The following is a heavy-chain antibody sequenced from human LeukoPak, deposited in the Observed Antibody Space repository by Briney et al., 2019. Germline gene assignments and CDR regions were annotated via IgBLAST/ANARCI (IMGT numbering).Heavy chain of an antibody. J-gene: IGHJ4*02. CDR3: ARDLRSGWHWPLTGDFDY. CDR1: GFIFSSFG. CDR2: ISYDGSNK. V-gene: IGHV3-30*03. D-gene: IGHD6-19*01. Sequence: PGESLRLSCAVSGFIFSSFGMHWVRQAPGKGLEWVAVISYDGSNKYYVDSVKGRFTISRDNSKNTLSLQMNSLRAEDTAVYYCARDLRSGWHWPLTGDFDYWGQGTLVTVSS.